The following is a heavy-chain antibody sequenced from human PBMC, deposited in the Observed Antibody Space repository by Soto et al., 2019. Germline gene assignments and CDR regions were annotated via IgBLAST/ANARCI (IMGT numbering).Heavy chain of an antibody. CDR2: ISSSSSYI. CDR1: GFTFSSYS. V-gene: IGHV3-21*01. Sequence: EVQLVESGGGLVKPGGSLRLSCAASGFTFSSYSMNWVRQAPGKGLEWVSSISSSSSYIYYADSVKGRFTISKDNAKNSLYLQMNSLRAEDTAVYYCARPGHYYYYYMDVWGKGTTVTVSS. CDR3: ARPGHYYYYYMDV. J-gene: IGHJ6*03.